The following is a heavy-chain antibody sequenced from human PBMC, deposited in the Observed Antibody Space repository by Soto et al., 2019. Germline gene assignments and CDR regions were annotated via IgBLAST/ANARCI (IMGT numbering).Heavy chain of an antibody. D-gene: IGHD6-19*01. CDR2: TSHDERKI. Sequence: QVQLVESGGGVVQPGMSLSLSCAASGFTFSDYAMDWVRQAPGKGLEWVALTSHDERKISYADSVKGRFTISRGNSDKTLYLQMYSLSSEDTAVYYCARGQYSNCWYYYDYWGQGTLVTVSS. CDR3: ARGQYSNCWYYYDY. V-gene: IGHV3-33*01. J-gene: IGHJ4*02. CDR1: GFTFSDYA.